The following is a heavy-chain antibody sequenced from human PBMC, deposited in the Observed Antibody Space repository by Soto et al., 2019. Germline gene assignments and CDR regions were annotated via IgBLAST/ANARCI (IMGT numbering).Heavy chain of an antibody. CDR3: ARDSHDYGDYVYDY. J-gene: IGHJ4*02. V-gene: IGHV3-11*01. CDR2: ISSSGSTI. CDR1: GFTFSDYY. Sequence: GGSLRLSCAASGFTFSDYYMGWIRQAPGKGLEWVSYISSSGSTIYYADSVKGRFTISRDNARNSLYLQMNSLRAEDTAVYYCARDSHDYGDYVYDYWGQGTLVTVSS. D-gene: IGHD4-17*01.